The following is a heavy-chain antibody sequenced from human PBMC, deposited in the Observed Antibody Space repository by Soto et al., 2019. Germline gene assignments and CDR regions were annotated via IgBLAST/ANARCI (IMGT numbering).Heavy chain of an antibody. D-gene: IGHD3-22*01. V-gene: IGHV4-34*01. J-gene: IGHJ5*01. CDR2: INHSGRG. CDR3: STRAYDTNVYYRFDP. CDR1: GGSFSGHS. Sequence: QVQLQQWGAGLLEPSETLSLTCAVYGGSFSGHSWTWIRQSPGKGLEWIGDINHSGRGNYSPPLKSRVTISLETSNNQFSLTLSAVTAADTGMYYCSTRAYDTNVYYRFDPCSQGTLVTVSS.